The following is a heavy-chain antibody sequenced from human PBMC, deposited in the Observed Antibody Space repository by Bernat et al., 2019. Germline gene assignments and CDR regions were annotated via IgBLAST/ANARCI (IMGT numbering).Heavy chain of an antibody. V-gene: IGHV3-33*01. D-gene: IGHD6-13*01. Sequence: QVQLVESGGGVVQPGRSLRLSCAASGFTFSSYGMHWVRQAPGKGLEWVAVIWYDGSNKYYADSVKGRFTISRDNSKNTLYLQMNSLRAEDTAVYYCARAPLYSSSSWYAHYYMDVWGKGTTVTVS. CDR1: GFTFSSYG. J-gene: IGHJ6*03. CDR3: ARAPLYSSSSWYAHYYMDV. CDR2: IWYDGSNK.